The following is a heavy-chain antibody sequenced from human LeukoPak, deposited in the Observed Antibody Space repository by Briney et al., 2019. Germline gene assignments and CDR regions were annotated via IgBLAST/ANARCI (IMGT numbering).Heavy chain of an antibody. D-gene: IGHD2-2*01. J-gene: IGHJ5*02. CDR1: GFTFSSYA. V-gene: IGHV3-30-3*01. Sequence: GGSLRLSCAASGFTFSSYAMHWVRQAPGKGLEWVAVISYDGSNKYYADSVKGRFTISRDNSKNTLYLQMNSLRAEDTAVYYCARDDGYCSSTSCSPGPWGQGTLVTVSS. CDR3: ARDDGYCSSTSCSPGP. CDR2: ISYDGSNK.